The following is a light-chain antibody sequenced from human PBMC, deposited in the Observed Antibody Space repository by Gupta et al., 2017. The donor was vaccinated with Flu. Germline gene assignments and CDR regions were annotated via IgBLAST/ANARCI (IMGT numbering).Light chain of an antibody. CDR3: MQRLQFPLT. J-gene: IGKJ4*01. Sequence: IVLTQTPLSLSVTPGEPPSIPCRSSQSLLDSDDGNTYLDWYLQRPGQSPQLLIYPLSYRASGVPVRFSGSGSGTDFTLKISRVEAEDVGVYYCMQRLQFPLTFGGGTKVEIK. V-gene: IGKV2-40*01. CDR2: PLS. CDR1: QSLLDSDDGNTY.